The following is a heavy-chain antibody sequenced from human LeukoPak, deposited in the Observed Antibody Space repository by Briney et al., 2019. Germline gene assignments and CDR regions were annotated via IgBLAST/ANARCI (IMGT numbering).Heavy chain of an antibody. CDR1: GDSISNKNYY. J-gene: IGHJ6*03. Sequence: SETLSLTCTVSGDSISNKNYYWGCIRQPPGRGLEWIGSVYYSGSAFYNPSLKSRVTISVDTSKNQFSLKVSSVTAADTAVYYCARDGLVGATGVHYYYMDVWGKGTTVTVSS. D-gene: IGHD1-26*01. CDR2: VYYSGSA. CDR3: ARDGLVGATGVHYYYMDV. V-gene: IGHV4-39*07.